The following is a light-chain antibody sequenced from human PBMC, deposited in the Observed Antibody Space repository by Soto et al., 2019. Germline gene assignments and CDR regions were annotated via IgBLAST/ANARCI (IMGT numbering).Light chain of an antibody. CDR3: QQLNNYPFT. CDR2: GTS. Sequence: IQLTQSPSSLSVSVGDRVTITCRASQAISSSVAWYQVKPGKAPKLLIYGTSTLQSGVPSRFSGSGSGTDFTLTISSLQTEDSATYYCQQLNNYPFTFGPGTKVDIK. J-gene: IGKJ3*01. V-gene: IGKV1-9*01. CDR1: QAISSS.